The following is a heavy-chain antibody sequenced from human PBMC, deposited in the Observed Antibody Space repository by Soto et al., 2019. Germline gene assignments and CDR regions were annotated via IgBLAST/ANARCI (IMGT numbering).Heavy chain of an antibody. CDR1: GFTFSSYA. CDR3: AMGADFWSGYYYYFDY. V-gene: IGHV3-23*01. Sequence: GGSLRLSCAASGFTFSSYAMSWVRQAPGKGLEWVSAISGSGGSTYYADSVKGRFTISRDNSKNTLYLQMNSLRAEDTSVYYCAMGADFWSGYYYYFDYWGQGTLVTVSS. CDR2: ISGSGGST. J-gene: IGHJ4*02. D-gene: IGHD3-3*01.